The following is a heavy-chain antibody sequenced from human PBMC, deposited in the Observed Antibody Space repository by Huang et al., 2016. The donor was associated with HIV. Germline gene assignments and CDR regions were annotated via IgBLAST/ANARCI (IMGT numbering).Heavy chain of an antibody. CDR1: GGPFNGFL. CDR2: INYSGNT. J-gene: IGHJ4*02. D-gene: IGHD2-15*01. CDR3: ARARLLLPFDY. Sequence: QVLLQQWGAGVLKPSETLSLTCGVSGGPFNGFLWSWIRQSPGTGLEWIGEINYSGNTNYNPSLKSRVSMSVDTSKRQFSLGLKSVTAADTAVYFCARARLLLPFDYWGQGALVAVSS. V-gene: IGHV4-34*02.